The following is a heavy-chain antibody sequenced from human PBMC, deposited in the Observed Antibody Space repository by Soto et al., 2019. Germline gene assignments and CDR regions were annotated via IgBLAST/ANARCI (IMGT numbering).Heavy chain of an antibody. J-gene: IGHJ3*02. V-gene: IGHV4-31*03. CDR2: IYYSGST. CDR3: ARRRDYDILTGDAFDI. D-gene: IGHD3-9*01. CDR1: GGSISSGGYY. Sequence: SETLSLTCTVPGGSISSGGYYWSWIRQHPGKGLEWIGYIYYSGSTYYNPSLRSRVTISVDTSKNQFSLKLSSVTAADTAVYYCARRRDYDILTGDAFDIWGQGTMVT.